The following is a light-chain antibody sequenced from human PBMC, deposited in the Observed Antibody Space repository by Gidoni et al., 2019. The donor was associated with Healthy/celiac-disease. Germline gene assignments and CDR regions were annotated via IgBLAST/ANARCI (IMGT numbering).Light chain of an antibody. J-gene: IGKJ5*01. Sequence: EIVLAQSPATLSLSPGARATLSCRASQSASSSLAWYQQKPGQAPRLLIYDASNRATGIPARFSGSGSGTDFTLTISSLESEDFAVYYCQQRSDWPPTITFGQGTRLEIK. CDR1: QSASSS. CDR2: DAS. V-gene: IGKV3-11*01. CDR3: QQRSDWPPTIT.